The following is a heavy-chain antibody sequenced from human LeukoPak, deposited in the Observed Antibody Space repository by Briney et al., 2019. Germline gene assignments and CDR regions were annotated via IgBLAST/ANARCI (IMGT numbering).Heavy chain of an antibody. V-gene: IGHV3-15*01. D-gene: IGHD2-2*01. Sequence: GGSLRLSCAASGFTFSNAWMTWVRQAPGKGLEWVGRIKSKTDGGTTDYAAPVKDRFTISRDDSKNTLYLQMNSLKTEDTAVYYCTTAPIGYCSTTSCFDYWGQGTLVTVSS. CDR3: TTAPIGYCSTTSCFDY. J-gene: IGHJ4*02. CDR2: IKSKTDGGTT. CDR1: GFTFSNAW.